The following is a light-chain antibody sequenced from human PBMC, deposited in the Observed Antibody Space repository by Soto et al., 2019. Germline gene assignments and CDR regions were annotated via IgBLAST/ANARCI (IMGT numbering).Light chain of an antibody. J-gene: IGKJ5*01. CDR1: ESVSNY. Sequence: EVVLTQSPGILSLSPGERATLSCRASESVSNYLEWVQQKPGQAPRLLIYDASSRATGIPARFSGSGSGTDFTLTINNLVLEDVAVYYCQQRGNWPPITFGQGTRLDIK. CDR3: QQRGNWPPIT. CDR2: DAS. V-gene: IGKV3-11*01.